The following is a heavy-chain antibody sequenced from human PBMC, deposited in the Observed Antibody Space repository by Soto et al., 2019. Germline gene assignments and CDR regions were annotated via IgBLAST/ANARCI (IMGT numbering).Heavy chain of an antibody. Sequence: EVQLLESGGGLVQPGGSLRLSCAASGFTFSSYAMSWVRQAPGKGLEWVSAISGRGGSTYYADSVKGRFTISRDNSKNTLYLQMNSLRAEDTAVYYCAKDVDGSGSYQDYWGQGTLVTVSS. J-gene: IGHJ4*02. CDR3: AKDVDGSGSYQDY. CDR1: GFTFSSYA. V-gene: IGHV3-23*01. D-gene: IGHD3-10*01. CDR2: ISGRGGST.